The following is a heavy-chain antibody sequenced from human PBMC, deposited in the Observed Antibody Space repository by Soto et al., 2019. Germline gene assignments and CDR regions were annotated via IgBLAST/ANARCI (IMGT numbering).Heavy chain of an antibody. CDR1: GGSISSSNW. J-gene: IGHJ5*02. V-gene: IGHV4-4*02. Sequence: QVQLQESGPGLVKPSGTLSLTCAVSGGSISSSNWWSWVRQPPGKGLEWNGAIYYSGSTTNYNPSLKSRVTISVDGSKNEFSLNLSSVTAADTAVYYCARGIVGATRAWGQGTLVTVSS. CDR3: ARGIVGATRA. D-gene: IGHD1-26*01. CDR2: IYYSGSTT.